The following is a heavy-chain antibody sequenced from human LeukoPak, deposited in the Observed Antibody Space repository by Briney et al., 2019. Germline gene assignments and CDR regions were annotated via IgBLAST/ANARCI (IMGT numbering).Heavy chain of an antibody. CDR3: ARGSYGYD. D-gene: IGHD1-26*01. CDR1: VYTFTTYH. CDR2: IDTSDGNT. Sequence: ASVNVSYKASVYTFTTYHMHWVRQAPGQGLEWVGMIDTSDGNTNYPQKFLDRITMTRDTSTRTVYMELSGLRSYDTAVYFCARGSYGYDWGQGTLVTVSS. V-gene: IGHV1-46*01. J-gene: IGHJ4*02.